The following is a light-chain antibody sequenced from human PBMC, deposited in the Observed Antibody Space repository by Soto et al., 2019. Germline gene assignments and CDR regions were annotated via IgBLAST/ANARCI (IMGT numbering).Light chain of an antibody. V-gene: IGLV2-14*03. CDR2: EVS. CDR1: SSDVGAYSY. J-gene: IGLJ1*01. Sequence: QSALTQPASVSGSPGQSITISCTGTSSDVGAYSYVSWYQQHPGKAPKLMIYEVSNRPSGVSDRFSGSKSGNTASLTISGPQAEDEADYYCSSYTSSLFVFGTGTKLTVL. CDR3: SSYTSSLFV.